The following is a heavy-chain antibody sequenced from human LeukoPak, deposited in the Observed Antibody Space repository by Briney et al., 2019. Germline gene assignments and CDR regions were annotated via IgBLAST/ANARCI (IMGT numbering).Heavy chain of an antibody. Sequence: GGSLRLSCAASGFTFRTFWMSWVRQAPGKGLQWVANIKQDGRETYYVDSVKGRFTISRDNAKNSLYLQMNSLRAEDTAVYYCARGTNWAFGSWGQGTLVTVSS. D-gene: IGHD7-27*01. V-gene: IGHV3-7*05. CDR1: GFTFRTFW. CDR3: ARGTNWAFGS. CDR2: IKQDGRET. J-gene: IGHJ4*02.